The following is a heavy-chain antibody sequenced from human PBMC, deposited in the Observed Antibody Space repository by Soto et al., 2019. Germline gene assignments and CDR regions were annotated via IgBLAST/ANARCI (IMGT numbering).Heavy chain of an antibody. CDR3: ARDYDMPPNWFAP. CDR2: INSAGSST. Sequence: EVQLVESGGGLVQPGGSLRLSCAASGFTFTNYWMHWVRQAPGKGLVWVSRINSAGSSTKYADSVEGRFTISRDNAKNTLYLQMNSLRAEDTAVYYCARDYDMPPNWFAPWGQGTLVTVSS. D-gene: IGHD3-9*01. V-gene: IGHV3-74*03. J-gene: IGHJ5*02. CDR1: GFTFTNYW.